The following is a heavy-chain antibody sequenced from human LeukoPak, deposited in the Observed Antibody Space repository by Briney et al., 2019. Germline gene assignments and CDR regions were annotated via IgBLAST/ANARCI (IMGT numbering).Heavy chain of an antibody. CDR3: ARDPFHHKRGYSYGNWFDP. CDR2: ISSSASSM. J-gene: IGHJ5*02. V-gene: IGHV3-11*01. D-gene: IGHD5-18*01. Sequence: GGSLRLSCAASGFTFSDYYMSWIRQAPGKGLEWVSYISSSASSMYYADSVKGRFTISRDNAKNSLYLQMNSLRAEDTAVYYCARDPFHHKRGYSYGNWFDPWGQGTLVTVSS. CDR1: GFTFSDYY.